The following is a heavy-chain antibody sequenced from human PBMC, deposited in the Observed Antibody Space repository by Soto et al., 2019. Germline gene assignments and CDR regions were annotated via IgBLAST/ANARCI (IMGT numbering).Heavy chain of an antibody. V-gene: IGHV4-59*08. CDR1: GGSISSYY. D-gene: IGHD6-25*01. Sequence: PSETLSLTCTVSGGSISSYYWSWIRQPPGKGLEWIGYIYYSGSTNYNPSLKSRVTISVDTSKNQFSLKLSSVTAADTAVYYCERHRTYSSGDAFDTWGQETTVTVSS. CDR3: ERHRTYSSGDAFDT. J-gene: IGHJ3*02. CDR2: IYYSGST.